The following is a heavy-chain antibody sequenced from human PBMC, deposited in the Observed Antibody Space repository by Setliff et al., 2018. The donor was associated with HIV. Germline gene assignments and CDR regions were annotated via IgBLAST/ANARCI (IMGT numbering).Heavy chain of an antibody. CDR2: ISSSVSII. J-gene: IGHJ6*02. CDR1: GFTFTNYE. V-gene: IGHV3-48*03. Sequence: GGSLRLSCAASGFTFTNYEMNWVRQAPGKGLEWASYISSSVSIISYADSVKGRFTISRDNAKNSLYLQMNSLRAEDTAVYYCARDLDYYYGMDVWGQGTTVTVSS. CDR3: ARDLDYYYGMDV.